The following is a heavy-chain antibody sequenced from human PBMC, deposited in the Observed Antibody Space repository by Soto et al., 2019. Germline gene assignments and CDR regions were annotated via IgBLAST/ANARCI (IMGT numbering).Heavy chain of an antibody. Sequence: QVQLQESGPGLVKPSETLSLSCTVSGDTSTSYYWGWIRQAPGKGLEWIGHIHNSGTSTHNPSLNGRVTISIDTSKKQFSLKLTSLTSADTAVYYCARDFYDSVGYTWFDSWSQGTLVTVSS. J-gene: IGHJ5*01. D-gene: IGHD3-22*01. V-gene: IGHV4-59*01. CDR3: ARDFYDSVGYTWFDS. CDR2: IHNSGTS. CDR1: GDTSTSYY.